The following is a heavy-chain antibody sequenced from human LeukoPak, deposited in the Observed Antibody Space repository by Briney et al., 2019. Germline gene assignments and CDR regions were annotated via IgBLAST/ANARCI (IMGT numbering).Heavy chain of an antibody. CDR1: GFIFNSHA. D-gene: IGHD2-2*01. Sequence: PGGSLRLSCAASGFIFNSHAMNWVRQAPGKGLEWVSVIYSGGSTYYADSVKGRFTISRDNSKNTLYLQMNSLRAEDTAVYYCARVWATSWGFDPWGQGTLVTVSS. CDR3: ARVWATSWGFDP. CDR2: IYSGGST. J-gene: IGHJ5*02. V-gene: IGHV3-53*01.